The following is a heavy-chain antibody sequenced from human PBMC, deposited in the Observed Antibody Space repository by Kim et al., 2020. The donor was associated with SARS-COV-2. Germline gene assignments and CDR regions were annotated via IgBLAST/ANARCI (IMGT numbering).Heavy chain of an antibody. V-gene: IGHV4-59*08. CDR1: GGSISSYY. CDR3: ARHYDILTGYYYAFDI. D-gene: IGHD3-9*01. Sequence: SETLSLTCTVSGGSISSYYWSWIRQPPGKGLEWIGYIYYSGSTNYNPSLKSRVTISVDTSKNQFSLKLSSVTAADTAVYYCARHYDILTGYYYAFDIWGQGTMVTVSS. CDR2: IYYSGST. J-gene: IGHJ3*02.